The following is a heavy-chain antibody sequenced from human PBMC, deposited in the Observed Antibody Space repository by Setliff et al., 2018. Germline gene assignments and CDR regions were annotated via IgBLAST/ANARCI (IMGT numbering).Heavy chain of an antibody. CDR3: ACPDILTGLYDY. Sequence: GGSLRLSCAASGFTFSSYEMNWVRQAPGKGLEWVSYISSSGSTIYYADSVKGRFTISRDNAKNSLYLQMNSLRAEDAAVYYCACPDILTGLYDYWGQGTQVTVSS. CDR1: GFTFSSYE. V-gene: IGHV3-48*03. CDR2: ISSSGSTI. J-gene: IGHJ4*02. D-gene: IGHD3-9*01.